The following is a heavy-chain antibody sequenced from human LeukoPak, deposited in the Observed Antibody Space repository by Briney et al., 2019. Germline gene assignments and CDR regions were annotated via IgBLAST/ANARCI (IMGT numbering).Heavy chain of an antibody. CDR3: ARSERGCSGGSCYSSMDY. Sequence: GGSLRLSCAASGFTFSSYAMSWVRQAPGKGLEWVSVISGSGGSTYYADSVKGRFTISRDNSKNTLYLQMNSLRAEDTAVYYRARSERGCSGGSCYSSMDYWGQGTLVTVSS. CDR2: ISGSGGST. CDR1: GFTFSSYA. J-gene: IGHJ4*02. D-gene: IGHD2-15*01. V-gene: IGHV3-23*01.